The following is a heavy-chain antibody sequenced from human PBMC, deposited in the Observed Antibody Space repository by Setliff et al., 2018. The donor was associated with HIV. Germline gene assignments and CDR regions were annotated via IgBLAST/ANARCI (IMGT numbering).Heavy chain of an antibody. CDR3: ARKFRPGHGVDV. J-gene: IGHJ6*02. CDR1: GFTFSDYW. Sequence: GESLKISCTASGFTFSDYWMTWVRQAPGKGLEWVSIITAGGTTYYADSVKGRFTISRDHSKSTLYLQMNSLRAEDTAIYYCARKFRPGHGVDVWGQGTTVTVSS. CDR2: ITAGGTT. V-gene: IGHV3-23*01. D-gene: IGHD3-10*01.